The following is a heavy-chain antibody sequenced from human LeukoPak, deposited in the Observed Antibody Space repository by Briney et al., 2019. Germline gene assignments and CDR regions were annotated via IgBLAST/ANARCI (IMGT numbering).Heavy chain of an antibody. Sequence: GGSLRLSYAASGFTFSNYGLNWVRQAPGKGLEWVSHISSSGSAKYYADSVKGRFTISRDNAKNSLYLQMNSLRAEDTAVYFCAREGGDPDAFDIWGQGTMVIVSS. V-gene: IGHV3-48*01. CDR3: AREGGDPDAFDI. D-gene: IGHD2-21*02. CDR1: GFTFSNYG. J-gene: IGHJ3*02. CDR2: ISSSGSAK.